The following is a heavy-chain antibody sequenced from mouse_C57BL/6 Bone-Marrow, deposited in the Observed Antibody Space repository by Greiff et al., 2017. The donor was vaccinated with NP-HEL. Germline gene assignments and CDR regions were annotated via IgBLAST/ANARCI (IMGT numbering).Heavy chain of an antibody. Sequence: QVQLQQSGAELVRPGTSVKVSCKASGYAFTNYLIEWVKQRPGQGLEWIGVINPGSGGTNYNEKFKGKATLTADKSSSTAYMQPSSLTSEDSAVYFCARDMDYWGQGTSVTVSS. V-gene: IGHV1-54*01. CDR3: ARDMDY. J-gene: IGHJ4*01. CDR1: GYAFTNYL. CDR2: INPGSGGT.